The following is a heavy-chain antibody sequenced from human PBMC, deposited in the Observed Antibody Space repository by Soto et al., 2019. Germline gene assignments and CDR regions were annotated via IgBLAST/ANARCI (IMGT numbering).Heavy chain of an antibody. V-gene: IGHV3-23*01. CDR3: AKDSDREYFQH. CDR2: INTNNGGA. CDR1: GFTFSSYG. J-gene: IGHJ1*01. D-gene: IGHD3-10*01. Sequence: PGGSLRLSCAASGFTFSSYGMSWFRQAPGKGLEWVSGINTNNGGAYYADPVKGRFTVSRDNSENTLYLQMNSLRVEDTAVYYCAKDSDREYFQHWGQGTLVTVSS.